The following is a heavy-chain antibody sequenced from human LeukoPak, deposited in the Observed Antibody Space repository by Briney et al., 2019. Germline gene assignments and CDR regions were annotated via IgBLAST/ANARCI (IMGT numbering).Heavy chain of an antibody. CDR3: AKPVGGGLEPDY. J-gene: IGHJ4*02. CDR2: ISASGWRT. V-gene: IGHV3-23*01. D-gene: IGHD1-26*01. Sequence: TGGSLRLSCAASGFTFSSYAMSWVRQAPGEGLEWVSSISASGWRTYYADSVKGRFTISRDNSKYTLYLQMNSLKAEDTAVYYCAKPVGGGLEPDYWGQGTLVTVHS. CDR1: GFTFSSYA.